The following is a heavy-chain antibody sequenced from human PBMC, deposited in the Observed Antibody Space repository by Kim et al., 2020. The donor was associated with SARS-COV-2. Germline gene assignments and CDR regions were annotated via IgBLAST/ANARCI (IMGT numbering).Heavy chain of an antibody. CDR2: IYYSGST. CDR3: ARHPSYYYDSSGYFDI. CDR1: GGSISSSSYY. D-gene: IGHD3-22*01. V-gene: IGHV4-39*01. Sequence: SETLSLTCTVSGGSISSSSYYWGWIRQPPGKGLEWIGSIYYSGSTYYNPSLKSRVTISVDTSKNQFSLKLSSVTAADTAVYYCARHPSYYYDSSGYFDIWGQGTMVTVSS. J-gene: IGHJ3*02.